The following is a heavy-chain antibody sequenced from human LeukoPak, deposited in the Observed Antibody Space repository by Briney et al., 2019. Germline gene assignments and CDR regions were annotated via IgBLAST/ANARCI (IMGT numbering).Heavy chain of an antibody. CDR2: IYYSGST. CDR1: GGSISSYY. CDR3: ARGGYSSGWQFDY. D-gene: IGHD6-19*01. V-gene: IGHV4-59*01. J-gene: IGHJ4*02. Sequence: SETLSLTCTVSGGSISSYYWSWIRQPPGKGLEWIGYIYYSGSTNYNPSLKSRVTISVDTSKNQFSLKLSSVSAAYTAVYYCARGGYSSGWQFDYWGQGTLVTVSS.